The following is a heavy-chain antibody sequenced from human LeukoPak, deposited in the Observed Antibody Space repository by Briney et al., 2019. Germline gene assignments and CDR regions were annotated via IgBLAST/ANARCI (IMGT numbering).Heavy chain of an antibody. CDR1: GFTFCSYS. Sequence: GGSLRLSXAASGFTFCSYSMNWVRQAPGKGLEWVSSISSSSSYIYYADSVKGRFTISRDNAKNSLYLQMNSLRAEDTAVYYCARDWLQSSSSLWGQGTMVTVSS. J-gene: IGHJ3*01. CDR3: ARDWLQSSSSL. V-gene: IGHV3-21*01. D-gene: IGHD6-6*01. CDR2: ISSSSSYI.